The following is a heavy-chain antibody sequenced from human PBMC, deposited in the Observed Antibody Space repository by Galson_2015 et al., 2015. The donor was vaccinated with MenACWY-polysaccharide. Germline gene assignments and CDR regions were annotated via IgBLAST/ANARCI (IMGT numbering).Heavy chain of an antibody. V-gene: IGHV3-15*01. CDR2: IKSKSEGGTA. CDR1: GFILSNAW. J-gene: IGHJ4*02. CDR3: ATYNNRWSIFDS. Sequence: SLRLSCAASGFILSNAWMGWVRQAPGKGLEWVGRIKSKSEGGTAEYAAPVKGRFTISSDDSKNMLYLQMNTLRTEDTAPYYCATYNNRWSIFDSWGQGTLVTVSS. D-gene: IGHD1-14*01.